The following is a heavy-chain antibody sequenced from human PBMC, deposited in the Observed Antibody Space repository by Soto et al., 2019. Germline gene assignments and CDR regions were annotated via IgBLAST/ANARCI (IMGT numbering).Heavy chain of an antibody. CDR3: TRVPFGGIHYLPTRGMDV. Sequence: QISLKESGPTLVNPTQTLTLTCSFSGFSLSTSGLSVGWIRQPPRKALEWLAIIYWDDNKRYSPSLKSRLTLTQDSSQIQVVLTMTNMGPVDTATYYCTRVPFGGIHYLPTRGMDVWGQGTTVTVSS. D-gene: IGHD3-16*01. V-gene: IGHV2-5*02. J-gene: IGHJ6*02. CDR2: IYWDDNK. CDR1: GFSLSTSGLS.